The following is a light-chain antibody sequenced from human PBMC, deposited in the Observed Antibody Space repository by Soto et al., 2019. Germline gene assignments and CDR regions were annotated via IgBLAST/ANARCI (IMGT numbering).Light chain of an antibody. Sequence: QSVLTQPPSVSGAPGQRVTISCTGSTSNIGAGHYVHWYQQLPGTTPKLMIYEVNKRPSGVPDRFSGSKSGNTASLTVSGLQAEDEADYYCSSYAGSSNVFGTGTKLTVL. J-gene: IGLJ1*01. CDR1: TSNIGAGHY. CDR2: EVN. V-gene: IGLV1-40*01. CDR3: SSYAGSSNV.